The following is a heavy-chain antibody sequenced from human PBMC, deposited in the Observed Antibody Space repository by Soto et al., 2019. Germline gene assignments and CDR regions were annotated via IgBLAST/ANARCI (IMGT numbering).Heavy chain of an antibody. CDR2: IYSETTGGST. J-gene: IGHJ4*02. D-gene: IGHD1-1*01. CDR3: TSGHTTTGRVY. V-gene: IGHV3-53*01. Sequence: GGSLRLSCDASGVNVRNNFMTWVRQAPGKGLEWVSAIYSETTGGSTYYADSVRGRFTISRDNSKNTLFLQMNSPRVEDTAVYYCTSGHTTTGRVYWGQGTLVTVSS. CDR1: GVNVRNNF.